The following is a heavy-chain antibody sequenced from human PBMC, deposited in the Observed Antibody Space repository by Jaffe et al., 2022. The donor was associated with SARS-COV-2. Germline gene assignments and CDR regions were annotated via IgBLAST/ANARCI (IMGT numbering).Heavy chain of an antibody. J-gene: IGHJ4*02. CDR1: GFTFSSYS. CDR3: AKGGPATAMALFDY. CDR2: ISSSSSTI. Sequence: EVQLVESGGGLVQPGGSLRLSCAASGFTFSSYSMNWVRQAPGKGLEWVSYISSSSSTIYYADSVKGRFTISRDNAKNSLYLQMNSLRAEDTAVYYCAKGGPATAMALFDYWGQGTLVTVSS. V-gene: IGHV3-48*01. D-gene: IGHD5-18*01.